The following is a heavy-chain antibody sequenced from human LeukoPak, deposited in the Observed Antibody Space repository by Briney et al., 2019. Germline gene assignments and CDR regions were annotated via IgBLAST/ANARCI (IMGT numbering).Heavy chain of an antibody. Sequence: QPGRSLRPSYAASGFSLTSYGTYWVRQAPGKGLEWVAVIWYDGSEKYYADSVKGRFTISRDNSKNTLYLQMDSLRAEDTAIYYCARGDNVASGVDPWGQGTRVTVSS. D-gene: IGHD2-21*01. J-gene: IGHJ5*02. CDR2: IWYDGSEK. V-gene: IGHV3-33*07. CDR3: ARGDNVASGVDP. CDR1: GFSLTSYG.